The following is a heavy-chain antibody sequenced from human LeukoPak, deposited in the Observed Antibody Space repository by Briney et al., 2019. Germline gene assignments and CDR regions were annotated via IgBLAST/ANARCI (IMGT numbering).Heavy chain of an antibody. J-gene: IGHJ4*02. D-gene: IGHD3/OR15-3a*01. CDR2: IYYSGNT. Sequence: SETLSLTCTVSGVSISSSDSYWGWIRQPPGKGLEWIGGIYYSGNTYYNASLKSQVSISIDTSKNQFSLRLTSVTAADTAVYYCARQTGSGLFILPGGQGTLVTVSS. CDR1: GVSISSSDSY. CDR3: ARQTGSGLFILP. V-gene: IGHV4-39*01.